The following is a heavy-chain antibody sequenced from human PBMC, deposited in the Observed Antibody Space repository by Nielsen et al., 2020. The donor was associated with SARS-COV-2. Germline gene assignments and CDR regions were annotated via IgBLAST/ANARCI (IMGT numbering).Heavy chain of an antibody. CDR3: ARGTGYDMDV. CDR1: GYTFTRNG. Sequence: ASVKVSCKASGYTFTRNGITWVRQAPGQGLEWMGLINPSGGSKSYAQKFQGRVTMTRDTSTSTVYMELSTLRSEDTAVYYCARGTGYDMDVWGQGTTVTVSS. V-gene: IGHV1-46*01. D-gene: IGHD1-1*01. CDR2: INPSGGSK. J-gene: IGHJ6*02.